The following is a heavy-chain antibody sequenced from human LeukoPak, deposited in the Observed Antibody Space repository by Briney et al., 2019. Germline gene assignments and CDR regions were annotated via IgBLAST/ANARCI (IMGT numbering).Heavy chain of an antibody. CDR2: ISSSSSYI. CDR3: ARQYSYGLGHWFDP. CDR1: GFTFSSYS. J-gene: IGHJ5*02. Sequence: GGSLRLSCAAPGFTFSSYSMNWVRQAPGKGLEWVSSISSSSSYIYYADSVKGRFTISRDNAKNSLYLQMNSLRAEDTAVYYCARQYSYGLGHWFDPWGQGTLVTVSS. D-gene: IGHD5-18*01. V-gene: IGHV3-21*01.